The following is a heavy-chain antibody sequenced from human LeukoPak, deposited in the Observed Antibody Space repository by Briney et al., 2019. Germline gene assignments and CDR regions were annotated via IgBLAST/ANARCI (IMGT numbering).Heavy chain of an antibody. V-gene: IGHV1-3*01. D-gene: IGHD6-19*01. J-gene: IGHJ4*02. CDR1: GYTFTSYA. CDR2: INAGNGNT. Sequence: ASVKVSCKASGYTFTSYAMHWVRQAPGQRLEWVGWINAGNGNTKYSQKFQGRVTITRDTSASTAYMELSSLRSEDTAVYYCARVGLAVAGTRFDYWGQGTLVTVSS. CDR3: ARVGLAVAGTRFDY.